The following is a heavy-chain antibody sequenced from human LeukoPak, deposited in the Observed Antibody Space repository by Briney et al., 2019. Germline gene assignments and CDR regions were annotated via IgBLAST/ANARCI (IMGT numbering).Heavy chain of an antibody. D-gene: IGHD6-13*01. CDR2: IYYSGST. J-gene: IGHJ4*02. Sequence: SETLSLTCTVSGGSISSGDYYWRWIRQPPGTGLEWIGYIYYSGSTNYNPSLKSRVTISVDTSKNQFSLKLSSVTAADTAVYYCARVFSDSSSWYVVYWGQGTLVTVSS. V-gene: IGHV4-61*08. CDR1: GGSISSGDYY. CDR3: ARVFSDSSSWYVVY.